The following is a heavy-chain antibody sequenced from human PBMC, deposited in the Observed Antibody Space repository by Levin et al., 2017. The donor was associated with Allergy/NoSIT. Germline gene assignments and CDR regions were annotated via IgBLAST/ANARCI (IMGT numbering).Heavy chain of an antibody. CDR3: ARLTLGVGATFAFDI. D-gene: IGHD1-26*01. CDR2: ISSSSSYI. CDR1: GFTFSSYS. Sequence: PGGSLRLSCAASGFTFSSYSMNWVRQAPGKGLEWVSSISSSSSYIYYADSVKGRFTISRDNAKNSLYLQMNSLRAEDTAVYYCARLTLGVGATFAFDIWGQGTMVTVSS. V-gene: IGHV3-21*01. J-gene: IGHJ3*02.